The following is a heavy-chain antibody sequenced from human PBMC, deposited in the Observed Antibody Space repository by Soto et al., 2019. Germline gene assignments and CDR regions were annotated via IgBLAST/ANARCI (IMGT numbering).Heavy chain of an antibody. CDR3: ARDYYRFNSGYGFSMDV. J-gene: IGHJ6*02. V-gene: IGHV3-30*03. CDR2: ISYDGSNK. CDR1: GFTFSSYG. D-gene: IGHD5-12*01. Sequence: GGSLRLSCAASGFTFSSYGMHWVRQAPGKGLEWVAVISYDGSNKYYADSVKGRFTISRDNSKNALYLQMNSLRAEDTAVYYCARDYYRFNSGYGFSMDVWGQGTSVTVSS.